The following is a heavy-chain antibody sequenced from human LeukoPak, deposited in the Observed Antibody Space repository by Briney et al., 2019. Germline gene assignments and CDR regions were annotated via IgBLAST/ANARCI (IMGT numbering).Heavy chain of an antibody. CDR1: GGSFSSYY. J-gene: IGHJ4*02. Sequence: SETLSLTCAVYGGSFSSYYWSWIRQPAGKGLESIGHISTSGSTNYNPSLKSRVTMSVDTSKNQFSLKLSSVTAADTAVYYCARVRYSDSSVLTRKRSYYFDYWGQGTLVTVSS. V-gene: IGHV4-59*10. D-gene: IGHD3-22*01. CDR2: ISTSGST. CDR3: ARVRYSDSSVLTRKRSYYFDY.